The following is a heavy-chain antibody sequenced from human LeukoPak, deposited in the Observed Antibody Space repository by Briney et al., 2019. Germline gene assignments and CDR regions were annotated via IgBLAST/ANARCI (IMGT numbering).Heavy chain of an antibody. Sequence: SETLSLTCAVYGGSFSGYYWSWIRQPPGKGLEWIGEINHSGSTNYNPSLKSRVTISVDTSKNQFSLKLSSVTAADTAVYYCARDRSTVDYYGLDVWGQGTTVIVSS. CDR1: GGSFSGYY. J-gene: IGHJ6*02. V-gene: IGHV4-34*01. CDR3: ARDRSTVDYYGLDV. D-gene: IGHD4-11*01. CDR2: INHSGST.